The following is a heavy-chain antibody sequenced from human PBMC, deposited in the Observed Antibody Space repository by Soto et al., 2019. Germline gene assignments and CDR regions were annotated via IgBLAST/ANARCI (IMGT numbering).Heavy chain of an antibody. CDR1: GFIFKMYW. CDR3: TRGPRPISTGTGAY. CDR2: IYNDGTYS. D-gene: IGHD3-10*01. V-gene: IGHV3-74*01. J-gene: IGHJ4*02. Sequence: EVQLVESGGGLVPPGGSVRLSCAASGFIFKMYWMHWVRQSPGKGLVWISRIYNDGTYSDYADSVRGRFTISRDNVNDTLYLQMNNLRAEAWGLYYCTRGPRPISTGTGAYWGQGTQVTVSS.